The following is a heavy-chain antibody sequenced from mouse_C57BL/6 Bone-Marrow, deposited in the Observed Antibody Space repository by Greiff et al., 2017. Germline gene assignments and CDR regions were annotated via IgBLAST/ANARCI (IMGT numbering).Heavy chain of an antibody. D-gene: IGHD1-1*01. CDR1: GFSLTSYG. Sequence: VKVVESGPGLVAPSQSLSITCTVSGFSLTSYGVHWVRQPPGKGLEWLVVIWSDGSTTYDSALNSRRSTSKDNSKNQVSLKMHSLQTDDTAMYYCASHKGGNYGSSFYAMDYWGQGTSVTVSS. J-gene: IGHJ4*01. V-gene: IGHV2-6*03. CDR2: IWSDGST. CDR3: ASHKGGNYGSSFYAMDY.